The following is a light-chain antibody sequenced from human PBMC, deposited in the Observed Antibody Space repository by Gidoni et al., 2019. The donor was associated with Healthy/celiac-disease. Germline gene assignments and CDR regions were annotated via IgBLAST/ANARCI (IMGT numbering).Light chain of an antibody. CDR2: DTS. J-gene: IGLJ1*01. CDR1: TGAVTSGHY. CDR3: LLSYSGASYV. V-gene: IGLV7-46*01. Sequence: QAVVTQAPSLTVSPGGTVTLTCGSSTGAVTSGHYPYWFQQKPGQAPRTLIYDTSNQHSWTPARFSGSLLGGKAALTLSGAQPEDEAEYYCLLSYSGASYVFGTGTKVTVL.